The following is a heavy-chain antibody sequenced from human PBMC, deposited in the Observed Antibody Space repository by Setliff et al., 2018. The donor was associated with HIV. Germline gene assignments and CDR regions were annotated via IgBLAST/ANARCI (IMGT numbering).Heavy chain of an antibody. CDR2: INAGKGNT. CDR1: GYTFTSYA. CDR3: ARSTVTTGGSYYYGMDV. J-gene: IGHJ6*02. D-gene: IGHD4-17*01. Sequence: ASVKVSCKASGYTFTSYAMHWVRQAPGQRLEWMGWINAGKGNTKYSQKLQGRVTITRDTSASIVYMDLSSLRSEDTAVYYCARSTVTTGGSYYYGMDVWGQGTTVTVSS. V-gene: IGHV1-3*01.